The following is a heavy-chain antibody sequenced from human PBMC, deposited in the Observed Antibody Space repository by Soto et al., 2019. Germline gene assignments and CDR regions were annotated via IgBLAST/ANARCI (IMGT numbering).Heavy chain of an antibody. J-gene: IGHJ6*02. V-gene: IGHV4-59*12. CDR2: IYYSGST. Sequence: PSETLSLTCTVSGGSISSYYWSWIRQPPGKGLEWIGYIYYSGSTNYNPSLKSRVTISVDTSKNQFSLKLSSVTAADTAVYYCARDAGKGYYYYGMDVWGQGTTVTVSS. CDR1: GGSISSYY. D-gene: IGHD1-1*01. CDR3: ARDAGKGYYYYGMDV.